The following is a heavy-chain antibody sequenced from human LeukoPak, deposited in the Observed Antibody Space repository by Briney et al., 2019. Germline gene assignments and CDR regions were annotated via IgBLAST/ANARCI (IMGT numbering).Heavy chain of an antibody. V-gene: IGHV4-59*01. CDR3: ARVRTGSYYIDY. Sequence: AETLSLTCTVSGGSISIYYWSWIRQPPGKGLEWIGYTYNSGSTNYNPSLKSRVTISVDTSKDQFSLKLNSVTAADTAVYYCARVRTGSYYIDYWGQGTLVTVSS. CDR1: GGSISIYY. D-gene: IGHD1-26*01. J-gene: IGHJ4*02. CDR2: TYNSGST.